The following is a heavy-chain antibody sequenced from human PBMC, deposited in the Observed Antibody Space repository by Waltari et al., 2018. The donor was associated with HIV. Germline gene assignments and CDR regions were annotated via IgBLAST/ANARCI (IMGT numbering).Heavy chain of an antibody. CDR3: ARDGGRRGPFGY. Sequence: EVQLVESGGGLVQPGGSLRLSCAASGFTFSNYWMSWVRQAPGKGREWGANIKQDGSEKYYVDSVKGRFTSSRDNDKNSVDLQMNSLRAEDTAVYYCARDGGRRGPFGYWGQGTLVTVSS. D-gene: IGHD3-3*01. V-gene: IGHV3-7*01. CDR2: IKQDGSEK. CDR1: GFTFSNYW. J-gene: IGHJ4*02.